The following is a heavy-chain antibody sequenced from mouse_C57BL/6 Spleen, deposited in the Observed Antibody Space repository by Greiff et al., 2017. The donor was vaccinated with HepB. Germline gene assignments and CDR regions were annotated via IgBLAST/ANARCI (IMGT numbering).Heavy chain of an antibody. J-gene: IGHJ1*03. D-gene: IGHD1-1*01. CDR1: GFTFSSYT. CDR2: ISGGGGNT. V-gene: IGHV5-9*01. Sequence: EVKLMESGGGLVKPGGSLKLSCAASGFTFSSYTMSWVRQTPEKRLEWVATISGGGGNTYYPDSVKGRVTISRDNAKNTLYLQMSSLRSEDTALYYCARRAGDYYGSSYGYFDVWGTGTTVTVSS. CDR3: ARRAGDYYGSSYGYFDV.